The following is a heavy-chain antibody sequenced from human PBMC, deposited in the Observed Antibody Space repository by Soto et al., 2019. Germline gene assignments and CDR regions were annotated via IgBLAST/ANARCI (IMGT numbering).Heavy chain of an antibody. Sequence: EVHVVESGGGLVQPGGSLILSCAASGFTFSSYWMQWVRQAPGKGLVWVSRINSEGTTTTYADSVKGRFTISRDNATNTMFLEMNSLRAEDTAVYYCGRAPGGTGIVDYWGQGTLVNVYS. CDR3: GRAPGGTGIVDY. CDR2: INSEGTTT. CDR1: GFTFSSYW. J-gene: IGHJ4*02. V-gene: IGHV3-74*01. D-gene: IGHD7-27*01.